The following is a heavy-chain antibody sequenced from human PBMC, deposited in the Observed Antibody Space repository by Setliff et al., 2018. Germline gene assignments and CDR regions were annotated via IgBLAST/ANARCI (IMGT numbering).Heavy chain of an antibody. CDR1: GDTFSTYA. Sequence: SVKVSCKASGDTFSTYALSWVRQAPGQGLEWMGGIIPLLETAKYAQKFQGRVTMTTDTTTSTVYMELNSLISEDTAVYLCARDSVTLGQLERRGGFRYYDMDVWGQGTTVTVSS. CDR3: ARDSVTLGQLERRGGFRYYDMDV. CDR2: IIPLLETA. D-gene: IGHD1-1*01. V-gene: IGHV1-69*05. J-gene: IGHJ6*02.